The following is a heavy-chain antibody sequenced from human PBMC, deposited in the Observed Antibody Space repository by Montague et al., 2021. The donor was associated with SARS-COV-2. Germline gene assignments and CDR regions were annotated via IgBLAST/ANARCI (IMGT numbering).Heavy chain of an antibody. CDR1: GGSVSSGGYY. V-gene: IGHV4-31*03. Sequence: TLSLTCTVSGGSVSSGGYYWSWIRQPPGKVLEWIGYIYYSGSTYNNSSLNSRVTISVDTTKNQFSMKLCFVTAADTAVYYCARARITMIVVVNAFDIWGQGTMVTVSS. CDR2: IYYSGST. D-gene: IGHD3-22*01. J-gene: IGHJ3*02. CDR3: ARARITMIVVVNAFDI.